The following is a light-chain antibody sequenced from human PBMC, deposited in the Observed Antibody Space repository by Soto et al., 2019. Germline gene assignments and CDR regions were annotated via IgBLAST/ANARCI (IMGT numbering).Light chain of an antibody. CDR1: NIGSNS. CDR3: QVWDSNSDRV. V-gene: IGLV3-21*02. Sequence: SYVLTQPPSVSVAPGQTARITCGGYNIGSNSVHWYQQKPGRAPVLVVYDDSDRPSGIPERFSGSNSGYTATLKISRVEVGDEADYYCQVWDSNSDRVFGGGTKLTVL. J-gene: IGLJ2*01. CDR2: DDS.